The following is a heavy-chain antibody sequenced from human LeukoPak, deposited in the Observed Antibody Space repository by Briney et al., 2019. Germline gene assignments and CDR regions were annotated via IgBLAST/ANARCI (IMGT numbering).Heavy chain of an antibody. D-gene: IGHD6-19*01. CDR1: GFTFSSYG. V-gene: IGHV3-33*06. J-gene: IGHJ4*02. CDR2: IWYDGSNK. CDR3: AKGGRFQGYSSGQETRVFDY. Sequence: GGSLRLSCAASGFTFSSYGMHWVRQAPGKGLEWVAVIWYDGSNKYYADSVKGRFTISRDNSKNTLYLQMNSLRAEDTAVYYCAKGGRFQGYSSGQETRVFDYWGQGTLVTVSS.